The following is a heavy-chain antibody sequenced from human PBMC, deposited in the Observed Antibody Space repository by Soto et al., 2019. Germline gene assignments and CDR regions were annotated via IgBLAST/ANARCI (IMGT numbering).Heavy chain of an antibody. J-gene: IGHJ4*02. D-gene: IGHD6-19*01. CDR3: ASTVAGKGYYFDY. V-gene: IGHV1-69*13. Sequence: SVKVSCKASGGTFSSYAISWVRQAPGQGLERMGGIIPIFGTANYAQKFQGRVTITADESTSTAYMELSSLRSEDTAVYYCASTVAGKGYYFDYWGQGTLVTVSS. CDR2: IIPIFGTA. CDR1: GGTFSSYA.